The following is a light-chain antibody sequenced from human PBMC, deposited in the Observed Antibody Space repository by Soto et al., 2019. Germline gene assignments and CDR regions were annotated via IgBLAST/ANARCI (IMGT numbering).Light chain of an antibody. J-gene: IGLJ1*01. CDR2: DVS. CDR3: SSYTSTSTLDV. CDR1: SSDIGGYNY. V-gene: IGLV2-14*03. Sequence: QSALTQPASVSGSPGQSITISCTGTSSDIGGYNYVSWYQQLPGKVPKLIIYDVSNRPSGVSDRFAGSKSGNAASLTSSGLQAEDEADYYCSSYTSTSTLDVFGTGTKLTVL.